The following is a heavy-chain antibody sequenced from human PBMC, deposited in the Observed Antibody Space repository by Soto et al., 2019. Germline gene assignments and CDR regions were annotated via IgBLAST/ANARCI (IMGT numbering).Heavy chain of an antibody. CDR3: ARHARPFLEMASEAFDY. D-gene: IGHD5-12*01. Sequence: PSETLSLTCTVSGGSISSYYWSWIRQPPRKGLEWIGYIYYSGSTNYNPSLKSRVTISVDTSKIQFSLKLSSVTAADTAVYYCARHARPFLEMASEAFDYWGQGTLVTVSS. V-gene: IGHV4-59*08. J-gene: IGHJ4*02. CDR2: IYYSGST. CDR1: GGSISSYY.